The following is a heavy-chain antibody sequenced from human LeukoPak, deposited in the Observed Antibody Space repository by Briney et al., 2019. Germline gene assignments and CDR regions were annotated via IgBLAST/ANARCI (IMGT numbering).Heavy chain of an antibody. Sequence: SETLSLTCIVSGGSISSISSNNYHWGWIRQPPGKGLEWIGSIYYSGSTYYNPSLKSRVTISVDTSKNQFSLKPSSVTAADTALYYCAREMGVVTAHGIDVWGQGTTVTVSS. CDR3: AREMGVVTAHGIDV. V-gene: IGHV4-39*02. CDR2: IYYSGST. CDR1: GGSISSISSNNYH. J-gene: IGHJ6*02. D-gene: IGHD4-23*01.